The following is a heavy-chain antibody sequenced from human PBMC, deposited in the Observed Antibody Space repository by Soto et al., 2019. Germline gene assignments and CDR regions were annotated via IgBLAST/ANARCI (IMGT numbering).Heavy chain of an antibody. CDR2: IYYSGST. J-gene: IGHJ4*02. CDR3: ARDSDGDYYFDY. CDR1: GGSISSYY. D-gene: IGHD4-17*01. Sequence: SETLSLTCTVSGGSISSYYWSWIRQPPGKGLEWIGYIYYSGSTNYNPSLKSRVTISVDTSKNQFSLKLSSVTAADTAVYYCARDSDGDYYFDYWGQGTLVTVSS. V-gene: IGHV4-59*01.